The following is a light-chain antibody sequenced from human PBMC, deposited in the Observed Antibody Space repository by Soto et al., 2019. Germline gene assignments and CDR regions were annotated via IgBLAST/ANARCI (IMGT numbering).Light chain of an antibody. CDR1: QSISTY. CDR3: QQSYSTLFT. CDR2: GAF. Sequence: DIQMTQSPSSLSASGGDRITITCRASQSISTYLNWYQQKPGKAPKLLIYGAFRLQSGVPSRFRGSGSGTDFTLTISSLQPEDFATYYCQQSYSTLFTFGPGTKVDIK. J-gene: IGKJ3*01. V-gene: IGKV1-39*01.